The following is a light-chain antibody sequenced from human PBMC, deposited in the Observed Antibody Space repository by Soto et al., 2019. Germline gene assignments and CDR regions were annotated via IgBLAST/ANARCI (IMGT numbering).Light chain of an antibody. Sequence: QSVLTQPASVSGSPGQSITISCTGTSSDIGAYNFVSWYQQHPGKAPKLMPYDVNIRPSGVSNRFSGPKSGNTASLTISGLQAEDEADYYCTSWTTSTTMIFGGGTKVTVL. CDR2: DVN. V-gene: IGLV2-14*03. CDR1: SSDIGAYNF. CDR3: TSWTTSTTMI. J-gene: IGLJ2*01.